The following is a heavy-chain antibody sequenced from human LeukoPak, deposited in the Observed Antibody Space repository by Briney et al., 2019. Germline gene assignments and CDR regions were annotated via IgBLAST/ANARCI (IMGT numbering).Heavy chain of an antibody. CDR2: IRYDGSNK. CDR1: GFTFSSYG. CDR3: AKEGGSHLLYYYYYYMDV. V-gene: IGHV3-30*02. D-gene: IGHD3-16*01. J-gene: IGHJ6*03. Sequence: GGSLRLSCAASGFTFSSYGMHWVRQAPGKGLEWVAFIRYDGSNKYYADSVKGRFTISRDNSKNTLYLQMNSLRAEDTAVYYCAKEGGSHLLYYYYYYMDVWGKGTTVTVSS.